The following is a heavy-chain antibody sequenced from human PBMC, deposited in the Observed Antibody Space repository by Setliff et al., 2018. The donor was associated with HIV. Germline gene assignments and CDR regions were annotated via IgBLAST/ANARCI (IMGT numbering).Heavy chain of an antibody. D-gene: IGHD2-15*01. CDR1: GVTFNTYA. Sequence: SVKVSCKTSGVTFNTYAFSWVRQAPGQGLEWMGDIFAFLNIPNYAQKFQGRVTITADKPTSTAYMELTGLRSEDTAVYYCARTPFGVVVLYYFDYWGQGTLVTVSS. V-gene: IGHV1-69*10. J-gene: IGHJ4*02. CDR2: IFAFLNIP. CDR3: ARTPFGVVVLYYFDY.